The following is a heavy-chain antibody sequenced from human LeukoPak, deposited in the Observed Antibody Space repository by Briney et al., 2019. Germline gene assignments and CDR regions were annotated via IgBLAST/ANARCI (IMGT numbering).Heavy chain of an antibody. Sequence: SETLSLTCTVSGGSISSYYWSWIRQPPGKGLEWIGYIYYSGSTNYNPSLKSRVTISVDTSKNQFSLKLSSVTAADTAVYYCATYSGWYAFDYWGQGTLVTVSS. J-gene: IGHJ4*02. CDR2: IYYSGST. CDR1: GGSISSYY. D-gene: IGHD6-19*01. V-gene: IGHV4-59*12. CDR3: ATYSGWYAFDY.